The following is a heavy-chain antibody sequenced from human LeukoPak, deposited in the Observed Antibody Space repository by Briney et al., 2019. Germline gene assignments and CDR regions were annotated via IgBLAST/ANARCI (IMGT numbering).Heavy chain of an antibody. CDR2: IYYSGST. CDR3: ASEPRYRSSYFFDP. CDR1: GGSISSSSYY. D-gene: IGHD6-13*01. V-gene: IGHV4-39*01. Sequence: SETLSLTCTVSGGSISSSSYYWGWIRQPPGKGLEWIGSIYYSGSTYYNPSLKSRVTISVDTSKNQFSLKLSSVTAADTAVYYCASEPRYRSSYFFDPWGQGTLVTVSS. J-gene: IGHJ5*02.